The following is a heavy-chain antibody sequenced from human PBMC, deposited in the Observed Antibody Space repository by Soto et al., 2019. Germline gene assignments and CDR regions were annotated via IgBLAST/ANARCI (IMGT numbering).Heavy chain of an antibody. D-gene: IGHD2-2*01. CDR3: ARDSPPVDIVVVPAAILDY. CDR2: IWYDGSNK. J-gene: IGHJ4*02. Sequence: QVQLVESGGGVVQPGRSLRLSCAASGFTFSSYGMHWVRQAPGKGLEWLAVIWYDGSNKYYADSVKGRFTISRDNSKNTLYLQMNSLRAEDTAVYYCARDSPPVDIVVVPAAILDYWGQGTLVTVSS. V-gene: IGHV3-33*01. CDR1: GFTFSSYG.